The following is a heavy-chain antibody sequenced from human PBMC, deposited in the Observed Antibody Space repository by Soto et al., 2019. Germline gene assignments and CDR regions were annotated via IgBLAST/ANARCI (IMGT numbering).Heavy chain of an antibody. Sequence: ASVKVSCKASGYTFTGYYVHWVRQAPGQGLEWMGWINPNSGDTYLAQRFQGRVTMNRDTSIGTAYMELRGLTSDDTAVYYCARFGISTSCRGEYYYYGMDVWGQGTTVTVSS. V-gene: IGHV1-2*02. D-gene: IGHD2-2*01. CDR2: INPNSGDT. CDR1: GYTFTGYY. J-gene: IGHJ6*02. CDR3: ARFGISTSCRGEYYYYGMDV.